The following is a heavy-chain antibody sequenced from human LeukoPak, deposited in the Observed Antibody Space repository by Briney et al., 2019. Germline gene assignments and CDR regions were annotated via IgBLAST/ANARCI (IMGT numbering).Heavy chain of an antibody. CDR1: GYTFTGYY. CDR3: ARELEQQDGGY. V-gene: IGHV1-2*02. Sequence: GASVKVSCKASGYTFTGYYMHWVRQAPGQGLEWMGCINPNSGGTNYAQKFQGRVTMTRDKSICTASIELSRLRSDDTAVYYCARELEQQDGGYWGQGTLVTVFS. CDR2: INPNSGGT. J-gene: IGHJ4*02. D-gene: IGHD6-13*01.